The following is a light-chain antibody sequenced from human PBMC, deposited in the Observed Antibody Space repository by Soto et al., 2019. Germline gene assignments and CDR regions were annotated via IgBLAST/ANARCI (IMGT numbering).Light chain of an antibody. CDR3: MQALQTPT. CDR1: QSLLHSNGYKY. CDR2: LGS. V-gene: IGKV2-28*01. J-gene: IGKJ1*01. Sequence: EIVMTQPPLSLPVTPGEPASISCRSSQSLLHSNGYKYLDWYLQKPGQSPQVLIYLGSNRASGVPDRFSGSGSGTDFTLTISRVEAEDVGVYYCMQALQTPTFGQGTKVEIK.